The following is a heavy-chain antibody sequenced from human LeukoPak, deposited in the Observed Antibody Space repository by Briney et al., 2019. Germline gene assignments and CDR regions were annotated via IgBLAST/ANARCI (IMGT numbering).Heavy chain of an antibody. Sequence: ASVKVSCKASGYIFTSYAVNWVRQAPGQGLEWMGWINPDTGNPTYAQGFTGRFVFSLDTSVSTAYLQISSLKAEDTAVYYCVRVDTGSWGQGTLVTVSS. J-gene: IGHJ4*02. D-gene: IGHD5-18*01. CDR3: VRVDTGS. CDR2: INPDTGNP. V-gene: IGHV7-4-1*02. CDR1: GYIFTSYA.